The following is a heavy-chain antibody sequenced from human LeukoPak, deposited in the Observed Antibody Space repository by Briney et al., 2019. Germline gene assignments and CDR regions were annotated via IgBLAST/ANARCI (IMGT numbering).Heavy chain of an antibody. CDR3: AILGITMVRGEGLDF. J-gene: IGHJ4*02. CDR1: GIAFDGYV. CDR2: VSGSGVST. V-gene: IGHV3-23*01. Sequence: GGSLRLSCAASGIAFDGYVMTWVRQAPGKGLEWVSTVSGSGVSTYYTDSVKGRFTISRDNSKNTLYLQMNSVRAEDTAVYYCAILGITMVRGEGLDFWGQGTLVTVSS. D-gene: IGHD3-10*01.